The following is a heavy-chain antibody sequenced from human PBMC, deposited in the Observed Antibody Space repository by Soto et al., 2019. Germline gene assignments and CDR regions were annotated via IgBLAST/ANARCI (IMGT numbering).Heavy chain of an antibody. V-gene: IGHV4-4*02. Sequence: PSETLSLTCAVASGSISSSNWWSWVRKPPGKGLEWIGEIYHSGSTNYNPSLKSRVTISVDKSKNQFSLKLSSVTAADTAVYYCARAAYYDILTGPLFAYWGQGTLVTVSS. CDR1: SGSISSSNW. J-gene: IGHJ4*02. D-gene: IGHD3-9*01. CDR3: ARAAYYDILTGPLFAY. CDR2: IYHSGST.